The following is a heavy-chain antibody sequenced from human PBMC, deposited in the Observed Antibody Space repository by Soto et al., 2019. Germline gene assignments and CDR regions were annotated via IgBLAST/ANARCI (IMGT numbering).Heavy chain of an antibody. J-gene: IGHJ4*02. D-gene: IGHD6-19*01. CDR2: TYYSGST. V-gene: IGHV4-31*03. CDR1: GDSISNGGYY. CDR3: ASLTTSVAGYMDY. Sequence: SETLSLTCTVSGDSISNGGYYWSWIRQPPGKGLEWIGYTYYSGSTYYNPSLKSRVAISVDTSKSQFSLKLSSVTAADTAVYYCASLTTSVAGYMDYWGQGTLVTVSS.